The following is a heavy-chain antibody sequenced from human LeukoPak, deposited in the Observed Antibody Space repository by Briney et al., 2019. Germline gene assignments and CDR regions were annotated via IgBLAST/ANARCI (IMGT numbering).Heavy chain of an antibody. Sequence: KPSETLSLTCTVSGGSITSNTYYWGWIRQPPGKGLEWIGSIYYSGSTYYNPSLKSRVTISVDTSMNQFSLKLISVAAADTAVYYCARQVTVTTPYYFDYWGQGTLVTVSS. CDR3: ARQVTVTTPYYFDY. J-gene: IGHJ4*02. CDR1: GGSITSNTYY. CDR2: IYYSGST. V-gene: IGHV4-39*01. D-gene: IGHD4-17*01.